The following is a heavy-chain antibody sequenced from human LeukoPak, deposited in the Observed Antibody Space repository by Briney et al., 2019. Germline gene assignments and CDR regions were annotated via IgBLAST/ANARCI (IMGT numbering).Heavy chain of an antibody. D-gene: IGHD6-6*01. CDR1: GGSISSGSDY. V-gene: IGHV4-61*02. J-gene: IGHJ4*02. Sequence: PSETLSLTCTVSGGSISSGSDYWSWIRQPAGKGLEWIGRIYTRGSTNYNPSLKSRVTISVDTSKNQFSLKLSSVTAADTAVYYCARDFAIAALYYWGQGTLVTVSS. CDR2: IYTRGST. CDR3: ARDFAIAALYY.